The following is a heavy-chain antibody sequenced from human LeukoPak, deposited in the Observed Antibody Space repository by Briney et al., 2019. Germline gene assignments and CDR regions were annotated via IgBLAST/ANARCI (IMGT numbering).Heavy chain of an antibody. D-gene: IGHD3-22*01. CDR2: IIPIFGTA. J-gene: IGHJ6*02. CDR1: GGTFSSYA. V-gene: IGHV1-69*13. Sequence: GASVKVSCKASGGTFSSYAISWVRRAPGQGLEWMGGIIPIFGTANYAQKFQGRVTITADESTSTAYMELSSLRSEDTAVYYCARATMIVVVITTKPSYYGMDVWGQGTTVTVSS. CDR3: ARATMIVVVITTKPSYYGMDV.